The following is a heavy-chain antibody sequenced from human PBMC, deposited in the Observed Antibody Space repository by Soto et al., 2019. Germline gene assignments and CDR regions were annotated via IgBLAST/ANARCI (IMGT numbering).Heavy chain of an antibody. V-gene: IGHV6-1*01. D-gene: IGHD1-26*01. Sequence: SQTLSLTCAISGDSVSSNSAAWNWIRQSPSRGLEWLGRTYYRSRWYSDYAGSLKSRITINPDTPSNQFSLQLHSVTPEDTAVYYCARDRRSGTYNYNWFDPWGQGTLVTVSS. J-gene: IGHJ5*02. CDR1: GDSVSSNSAA. CDR2: TYYRSRWYS. CDR3: ARDRRSGTYNYNWFDP.